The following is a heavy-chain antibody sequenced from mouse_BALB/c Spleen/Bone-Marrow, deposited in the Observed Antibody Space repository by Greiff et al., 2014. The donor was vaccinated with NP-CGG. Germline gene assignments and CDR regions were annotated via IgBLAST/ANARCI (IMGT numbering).Heavy chain of an antibody. CDR1: GYTFTDYA. J-gene: IGHJ3*01. CDR3: ASRGGSSWFAY. V-gene: IGHV1S137*01. CDR2: ISTYYGDA. Sequence: QVQLQQSGAELVRPGVSAKISCKGSGYTFTDYAMHWVKQSHAKSLEWIGVISTYYGDASYNQKFKGKATMTVDKSSSTAYMELARLTSEDSAIYYCASRGGSSWFAYWGQGTLVTVSA.